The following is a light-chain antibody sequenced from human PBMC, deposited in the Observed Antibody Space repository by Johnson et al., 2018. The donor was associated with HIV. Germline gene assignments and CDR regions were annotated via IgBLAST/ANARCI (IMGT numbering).Light chain of an antibody. CDR3: GTLDSSLGAHYV. V-gene: IGLV1-51*01. CDR2: DTI. CDR1: SSNIGNNY. J-gene: IGLJ1*01. Sequence: QSVLTQPPSVSAAPGQKVTISCSGSSSNIGNNYVSWYQQLPGTAPKLVIYDTIKRHSGIPDRFSGSKSGTSATLGITGLQTGDEADYYCGTLDSSLGAHYVFGTGTKVTVL.